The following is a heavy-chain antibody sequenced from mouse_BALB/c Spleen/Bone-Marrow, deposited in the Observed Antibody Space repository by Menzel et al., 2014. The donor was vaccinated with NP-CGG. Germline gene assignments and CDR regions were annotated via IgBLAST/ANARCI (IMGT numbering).Heavy chain of an antibody. D-gene: IGHD1-1*01. CDR3: ARDPLYYYA. V-gene: IGHV5-6-3*01. J-gene: IGHJ3*01. CDR1: GFTFSSYG. CDR2: INSNGGST. Sequence: EVQVVESGGGLVQPGGSLKLSCAASGFTFSSYGMSWVCQTPDKRLELVATINSNGGSTYYPDSVKGRFTISRDNAKNTLYLQMSSLKSEDTAMYYCARDPLYYYAWGQGTLVTVSA.